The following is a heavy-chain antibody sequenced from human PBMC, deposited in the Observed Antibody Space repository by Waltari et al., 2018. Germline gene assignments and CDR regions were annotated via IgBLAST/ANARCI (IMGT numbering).Heavy chain of an antibody. V-gene: IGHV4-34*01. CDR3: ARGRGSSWATLYYYYGMDV. CDR2: FNRSGST. J-gene: IGHJ6*02. D-gene: IGHD6-13*01. Sequence: QVQLQQWGAGLLKPSETLSLTCAVYGGSFSGYSWSWIRPPPGKGRGRIGEFNRSGSTNYNPSLKSRVTISVDTSKNQFSLKLSSVTAADTAVYYCARGRGSSWATLYYYYGMDVWGQGTTVTVSS. CDR1: GGSFSGYS.